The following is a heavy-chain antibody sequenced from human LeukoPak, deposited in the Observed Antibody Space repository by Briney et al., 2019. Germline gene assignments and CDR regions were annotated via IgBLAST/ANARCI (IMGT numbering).Heavy chain of an antibody. Sequence: SVKVSCKASGGTFSSYAISWVRQAPGQGLEWMGRIIPIFGTANYAQKFQGRVTITTDESTSTAYMELSSLRSEDTALYYCARKLRLGGNWFDPWGQGTLVTVSS. D-gene: IGHD1-26*01. J-gene: IGHJ5*02. V-gene: IGHV1-69*05. CDR2: IIPIFGTA. CDR3: ARKLRLGGNWFDP. CDR1: GGTFSSYA.